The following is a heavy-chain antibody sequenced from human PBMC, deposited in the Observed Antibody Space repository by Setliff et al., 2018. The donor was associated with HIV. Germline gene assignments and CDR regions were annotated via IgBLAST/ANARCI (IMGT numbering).Heavy chain of an antibody. CDR1: GFTFSSYA. CDR3: AKDLLEAAAGIFDY. J-gene: IGHJ4*02. D-gene: IGHD6-13*01. V-gene: IGHV3-30*02. CDR2: IWYDGSNK. Sequence: GGSLRLSCAASGFTFSSYAMHWVRQAPGKGLEWMAVIWYDGSNKYYADSVKGRFTISRDNSKNTLYLQMNSLRAEDTAVYYCAKDLLEAAAGIFDYWGQGTLVTVSS.